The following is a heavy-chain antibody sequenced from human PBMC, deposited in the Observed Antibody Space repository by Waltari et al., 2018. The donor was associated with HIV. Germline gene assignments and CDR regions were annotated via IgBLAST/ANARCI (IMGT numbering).Heavy chain of an antibody. CDR3: ATSSNDYVWGGWFDP. V-gene: IGHV4-39*01. CDR1: GGSISSNSYY. D-gene: IGHD3-16*01. CDR2: IDYSGST. J-gene: IGHJ5*02. Sequence: QLQLQESGPGLVKPSETLSLTCTVSGGSISSNSYYWCWIRQPPGNGLEWIGSIDYSGSTYSNPALNGRVSISEDPSKNQFSLKLSSGTAADTAVYYCATSSNDYVWGGWFDPWGQGTLVTVSS.